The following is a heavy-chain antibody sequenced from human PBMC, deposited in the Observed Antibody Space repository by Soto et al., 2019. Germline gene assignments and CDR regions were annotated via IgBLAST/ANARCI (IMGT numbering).Heavy chain of an antibody. J-gene: IGHJ6*02. CDR2: ISWDGGST. CDR1: GFTFYDYA. D-gene: IGHD2-15*01. Sequence: GGSLRLSCAASGFTFYDYAMHWFRQSPGKGLEWVCLISWDGGSTYYADSVKGRFTISRDNSKNSLYLQMNSLRAEDTALYYCAKGGGYCSGGSCYSGYYYGMDVWGQGTTVTVSS. V-gene: IGHV3-43D*04. CDR3: AKGGGYCSGGSCYSGYYYGMDV.